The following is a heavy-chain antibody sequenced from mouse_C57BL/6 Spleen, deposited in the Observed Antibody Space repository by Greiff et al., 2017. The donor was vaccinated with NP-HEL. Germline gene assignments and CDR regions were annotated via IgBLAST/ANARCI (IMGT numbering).Heavy chain of an antibody. Sequence: VKLMESGAELVRPGASVTLSCKASGYTFTDYEMHWVKQTPVHGLEWIGAIDPETGGTAYNQKFKGKAILTADKSSSTAYMELRSLTSEDSAVYYCTRRYGDWGQGTTLTVSS. D-gene: IGHD1-1*01. CDR1: GYTFTDYE. CDR3: TRRYGD. J-gene: IGHJ2*01. V-gene: IGHV1-15*01. CDR2: IDPETGGT.